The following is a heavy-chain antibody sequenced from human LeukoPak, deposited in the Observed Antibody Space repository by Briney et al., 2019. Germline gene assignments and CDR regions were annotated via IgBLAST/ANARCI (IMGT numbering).Heavy chain of an antibody. CDR2: IRYDGNNK. CDR3: ARDSYYDNSGYQFDY. Sequence: GGSLRLSCAASGFTLSSYGMHWVRQAPGKGLEWVAFIRYDGNNKYYADSVRGRFTISRDNSKNTLYLQMNSLRAEATALYYCARDSYYDNSGYQFDYWGQGTLVTVSS. CDR1: GFTLSSYG. D-gene: IGHD3-22*01. V-gene: IGHV3-30*02. J-gene: IGHJ4*02.